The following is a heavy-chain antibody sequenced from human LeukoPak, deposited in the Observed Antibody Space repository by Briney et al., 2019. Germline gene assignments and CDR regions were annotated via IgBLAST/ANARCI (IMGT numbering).Heavy chain of an antibody. CDR1: GFTFSSYL. CDR2: IKSDGSIT. Sequence: PGGSLRLSCAASGFTFSSYLMHWVRQAPGKGLVWVSRIKSDGSITFYADSVKGRFTISRDNAKNTLYLQMNSLRVEDTAVYYCVRSDWFDPWGQGTLVIVSS. J-gene: IGHJ5*02. V-gene: IGHV3-74*01. CDR3: VRSDWFDP.